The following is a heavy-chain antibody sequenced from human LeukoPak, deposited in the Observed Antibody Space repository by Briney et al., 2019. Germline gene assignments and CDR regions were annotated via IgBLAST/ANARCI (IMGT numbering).Heavy chain of an antibody. Sequence: SETLSLTCTVSGGSISSYYWSWIRQPPGKGLEWIGYIYYSGGTNYNPSLKSRVTISVDTSKNQFSLKLSSVTAADTAVYYCARGSSSSWYSLWGQGTLVTVSS. D-gene: IGHD6-13*01. V-gene: IGHV4-59*01. CDR1: GGSISSYY. CDR3: ARGSSSSWYSL. CDR2: IYYSGGT. J-gene: IGHJ4*02.